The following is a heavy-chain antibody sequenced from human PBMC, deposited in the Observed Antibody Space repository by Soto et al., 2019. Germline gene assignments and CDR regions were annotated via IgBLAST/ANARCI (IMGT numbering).Heavy chain of an antibody. Sequence: EVQLLESGGDLVQPGGSLRLSCAVSGFTFNNYAVNWVRQSPGKGLEWVSTISSSGSNTYYADSVKGRFTISRDGSKNTLYMQMNSLRAEDTAVYFCAGNRGILVVRDCFDSWGQGTLVTVSS. D-gene: IGHD3-22*01. CDR2: ISSSGSNT. CDR1: GFTFNNYA. V-gene: IGHV3-23*01. J-gene: IGHJ4*02. CDR3: AGNRGILVVRDCFDS.